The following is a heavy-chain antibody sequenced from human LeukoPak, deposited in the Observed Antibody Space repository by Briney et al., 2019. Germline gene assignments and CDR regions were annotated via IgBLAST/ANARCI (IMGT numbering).Heavy chain of an antibody. CDR2: ISYDGSNK. J-gene: IGHJ4*02. Sequence: PGGSLRLSCAASGFTFSSYGMHWVRQAPGKGLEWVAVISYDGSNKYYADSVKGRFTISRDNSKNTLYLQMNSLRAEDTAVYYCAKALTFYSGSYDYWGQGTLVTVSP. CDR1: GFTFSSYG. D-gene: IGHD1-26*01. CDR3: AKALTFYSGSYDY. V-gene: IGHV3-30*18.